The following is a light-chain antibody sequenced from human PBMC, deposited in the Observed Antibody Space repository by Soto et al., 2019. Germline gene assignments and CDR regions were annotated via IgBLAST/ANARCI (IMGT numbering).Light chain of an antibody. CDR3: QQYGSSLLFT. J-gene: IGKJ3*01. CDR2: GAS. CDR1: QSVSSSY. V-gene: IGKV3-20*01. Sequence: EIVLTQSPGTLSLSPGERATLSCRASQSVSSSYLAWYKQKTGQAPRLLIYGASSRATGIPDRFSGSGSGTDFTLTISRLEPADFAVYYCQQYGSSLLFTFGPGTKVDIK.